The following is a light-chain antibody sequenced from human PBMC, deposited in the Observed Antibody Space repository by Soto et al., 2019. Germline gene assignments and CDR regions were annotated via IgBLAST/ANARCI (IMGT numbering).Light chain of an antibody. Sequence: DIGLTQSPLSLPVTPGAPASISCWSSPSLLHSNGYNYLDWYLQKLGQSPQLLIYLGPYRASGVPEGFSGSGSGTDYTLRVCRVEDEDFVLYDCVHGPHTPPSTFGQGTRLQI. V-gene: IGKV2-28*01. CDR3: VHGPHTPPST. CDR1: PSLLHSNGYNY. CDR2: LGP. J-gene: IGKJ2*01.